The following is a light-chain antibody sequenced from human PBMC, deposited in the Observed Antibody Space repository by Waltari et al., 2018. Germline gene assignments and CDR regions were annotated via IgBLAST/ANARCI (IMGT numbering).Light chain of an antibody. CDR2: AAS. Sequence: IQLTPSPSSLSASVGDRVTITCRASQGISSYLAWYQQKPGKAPKLLIYAASTLQSGVPSRFSGRGSGTDFTLTISSLQPEDFASYYCQQLNSYPLFGPGTKVDI. CDR3: QQLNSYPL. J-gene: IGKJ3*01. V-gene: IGKV1-9*01. CDR1: QGISSY.